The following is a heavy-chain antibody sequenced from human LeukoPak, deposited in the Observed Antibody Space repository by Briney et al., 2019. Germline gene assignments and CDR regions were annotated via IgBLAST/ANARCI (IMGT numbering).Heavy chain of an antibody. D-gene: IGHD2-2*02. CDR2: IYYSGST. J-gene: IGHJ3*02. Sequence: SETLSLTCTVSGGSISSHYWSWIRQPPSTGLEWIGYIYYSGSTNYNPSLKSRVTISVDTSKNQFSLKLSSVTAADTAVYYCARGDCSSTSCYKAPDAFDIWGQGTMVTVSS. V-gene: IGHV4-59*11. CDR3: ARGDCSSTSCYKAPDAFDI. CDR1: GGSISSHY.